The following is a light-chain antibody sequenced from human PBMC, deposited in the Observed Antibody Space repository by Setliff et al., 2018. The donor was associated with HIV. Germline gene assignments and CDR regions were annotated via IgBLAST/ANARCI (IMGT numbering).Light chain of an antibody. Sequence: QSVLTKPPAASGTPGQRVTVSCSGSSSNIGRNTVNWYQQFPRTPPQLLIYTNNQRPSGVPGRFSGSKSGTSASLAISGLQSEDEADYYCAVWDDRLSGYVFGTWTKVIV. V-gene: IGLV1-44*01. CDR2: TNN. J-gene: IGLJ1*01. CDR3: AVWDDRLSGYV. CDR1: SSNIGRNT.